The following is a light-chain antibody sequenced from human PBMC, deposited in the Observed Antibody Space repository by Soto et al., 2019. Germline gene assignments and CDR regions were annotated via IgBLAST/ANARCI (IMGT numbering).Light chain of an antibody. V-gene: IGKV3-15*01. CDR1: ESLSGN. Sequence: EVVMTQSPATLSVSPGERATLSCRASESLSGNLAWYQQKPGQAPRLLIYAASTRATGIPARFSGSGYGTEFTITISGLQSEEFGVYYCQQYEKWFHTFGQGTRLDIK. CDR2: AAS. CDR3: QQYEKWFHT. J-gene: IGKJ5*01.